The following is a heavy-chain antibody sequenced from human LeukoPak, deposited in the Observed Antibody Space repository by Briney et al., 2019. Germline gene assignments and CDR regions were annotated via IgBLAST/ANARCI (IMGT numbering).Heavy chain of an antibody. D-gene: IGHD2-2*01. CDR2: ISGSGGST. CDR1: GFTFSSYA. Sequence: GGSLRLSCAASGFTFSSYAMSWVRQAPGKGLEWVSAISGSGGSTYYADSVKGRFTISRDNSKNTLYLQMNSLRAEDTAVYYCAKGGLSDIVVVPAAMYYFDYWGQGTLVTVSS. CDR3: AKGGLSDIVVVPAAMYYFDY. J-gene: IGHJ4*02. V-gene: IGHV3-23*01.